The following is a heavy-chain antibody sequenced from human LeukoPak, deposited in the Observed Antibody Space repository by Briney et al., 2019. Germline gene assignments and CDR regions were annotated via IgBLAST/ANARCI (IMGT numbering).Heavy chain of an antibody. J-gene: IGHJ4*02. Sequence: PSETLSLTCAVYGGSFSGYYWSWIRQPPGKGLEWIGEINHSGSTNYNPSLKSRVTISVDASKYQFSLKLSSVTAADTAVYYCEGVPAALGSYPDYWGQGTLVTVSS. D-gene: IGHD2-2*01. CDR2: INHSGST. V-gene: IGHV4-34*01. CDR3: EGVPAALGSYPDY. CDR1: GGSFSGYY.